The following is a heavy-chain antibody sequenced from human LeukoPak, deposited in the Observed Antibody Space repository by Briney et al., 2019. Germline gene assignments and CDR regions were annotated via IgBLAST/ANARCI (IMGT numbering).Heavy chain of an antibody. V-gene: IGHV1-2*02. CDR1: GYTFTGYY. D-gene: IGHD3-9*01. CDR3: AREPTGHYDILTGYYRPAYGGWGDI. Sequence: GASVKVSCKASGYTFTGYYMHWVRQAPGQGLEWMGWINPNSGGTNYAQKFQGRVTMTRDTSISTAYMELSRLRSDDTAVYYCAREPTGHYDILTGYYRPAYGGWGDIWGQGTMVTVSS. J-gene: IGHJ3*02. CDR2: INPNSGGT.